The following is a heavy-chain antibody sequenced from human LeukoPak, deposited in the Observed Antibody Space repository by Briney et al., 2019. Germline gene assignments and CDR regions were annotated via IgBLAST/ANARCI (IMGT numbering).Heavy chain of an antibody. CDR1: GGSISSHY. Sequence: SETLSLTCTVSGGSISSHYWSWIRQPPGKGLEWIGYIYYSGSTNYNPSLKSRVTISVDTSKNQFSLKLSSVTAADTAVYYCARGSRIRYYYHFYKDVWGKGTTVTVSS. V-gene: IGHV4-59*11. D-gene: IGHD2-21*01. CDR3: ARGSRIRYYYHFYKDV. CDR2: IYYSGST. J-gene: IGHJ6*03.